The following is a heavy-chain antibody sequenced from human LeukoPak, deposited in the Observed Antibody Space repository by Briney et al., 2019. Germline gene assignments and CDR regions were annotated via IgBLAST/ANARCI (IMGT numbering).Heavy chain of an antibody. CDR2: INHSGST. Sequence: SETLSLTCAVYAGSFSGYYWSWIRQPPGKGLEWIGEINHSGSTNYNPSLKSRVTISVDTSKNQFSLKLSSVTAADTAVYYCARGSIVVVPAANWFDPWGQGTLVTVSS. J-gene: IGHJ5*02. CDR3: ARGSIVVVPAANWFDP. D-gene: IGHD2-2*01. CDR1: AGSFSGYY. V-gene: IGHV4-34*01.